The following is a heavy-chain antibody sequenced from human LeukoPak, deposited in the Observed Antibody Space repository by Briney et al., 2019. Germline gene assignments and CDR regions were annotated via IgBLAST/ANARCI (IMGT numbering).Heavy chain of an antibody. V-gene: IGHV3-66*01. CDR2: IYSGGST. CDR3: ARGHCSGGSCFPFDY. D-gene: IGHD2-15*01. Sequence: GGSLRLSCAASGFTVSSNYMSWVRQAPGKGLEWVSVIYSGGSTYYADSVKGRFTISRDNSKNTLYLQMNSLRAEDTAVYYCARGHCSGGSCFPFDYWGQGTLVTVSS. J-gene: IGHJ4*02. CDR1: GFTVSSNY.